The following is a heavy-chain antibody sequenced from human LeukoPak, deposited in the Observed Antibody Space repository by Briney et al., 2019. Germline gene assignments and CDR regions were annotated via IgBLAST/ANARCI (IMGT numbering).Heavy chain of an antibody. D-gene: IGHD2-21*01. J-gene: IGHJ4*02. V-gene: IGHV3-23*01. Sequence: GGSLRLSCAASGFTFSSFAMSWIRQAPGKGLEWVSSIDKIGVGTYYAGSVRGRFTISRDNSKNTLFLQMNSLRAEDSAVYYCAKDYVVGSIDYWGQGTLVTVSS. CDR1: GFTFSSFA. CDR3: AKDYVVGSIDY. CDR2: IDKIGVGT.